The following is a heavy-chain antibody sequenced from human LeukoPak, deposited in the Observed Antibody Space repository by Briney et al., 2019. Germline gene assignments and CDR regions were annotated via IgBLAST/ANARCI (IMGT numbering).Heavy chain of an antibody. CDR2: INPQRGST. Sequence: ASVKVSCKTSGYTFTDHYIHWIRQTPRRGLEWLGWINPQRGSTDSAQNFQGRLTMTRDTSINTAYMELFSLTSDDTAIYYCARSTLIMIRGAVDYWGQRSLVAVSS. CDR1: GYTFTDHY. V-gene: IGHV1-2*02. J-gene: IGHJ4*02. D-gene: IGHD3-10*01. CDR3: ARSTLIMIRGAVDY.